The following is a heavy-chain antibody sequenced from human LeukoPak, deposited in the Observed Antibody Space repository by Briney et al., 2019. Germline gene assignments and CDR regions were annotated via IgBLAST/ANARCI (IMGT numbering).Heavy chain of an antibody. V-gene: IGHV4-38-2*02. Sequence: SETLSLTCTVSGYSISSGCYWGWIRQPPGKGLEWIGTIYHTGSTYYNPSLKSRVTMSVDTSTNQFSLKLSSVTAADTAVYYCEREVIGYSSTWVEYWGQGTLVTVSS. D-gene: IGHD6-13*01. CDR3: EREVIGYSSTWVEY. CDR2: IYHTGST. CDR1: GYSISSGCY. J-gene: IGHJ4*02.